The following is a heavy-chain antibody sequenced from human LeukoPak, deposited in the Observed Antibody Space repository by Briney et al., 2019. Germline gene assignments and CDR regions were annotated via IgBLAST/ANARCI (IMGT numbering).Heavy chain of an antibody. Sequence: PGGSLRLSCAASGFTFSSYSMNWVRQAPGKGLEWVSAISGSGGSTYYADSVKGLFTISRDNSKNTLYLQMNSLRAEDTAVYYCAKDRGHIVVVTAMDYWGQGTLVTVSS. J-gene: IGHJ4*02. CDR1: GFTFSSYS. CDR2: ISGSGGST. D-gene: IGHD2-21*02. CDR3: AKDRGHIVVVTAMDY. V-gene: IGHV3-23*01.